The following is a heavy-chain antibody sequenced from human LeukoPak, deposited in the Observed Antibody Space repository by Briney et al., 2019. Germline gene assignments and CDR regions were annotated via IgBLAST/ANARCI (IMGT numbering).Heavy chain of an antibody. V-gene: IGHV4-4*09. CDR3: ATSRINQITMVRGVTFDY. D-gene: IGHD3-10*01. CDR2: IYTSGTT. Sequence: SETLSLTCTVSGVSISSYYWSWIRQPPGKGLEWIGYIYTSGTTNYNPSLKSRVTISVDTSKNQFSLKLSSVTAADTAVYYCATSRINQITMVRGVTFDYWGQGTLVTVSS. CDR1: GVSISSYY. J-gene: IGHJ4*02.